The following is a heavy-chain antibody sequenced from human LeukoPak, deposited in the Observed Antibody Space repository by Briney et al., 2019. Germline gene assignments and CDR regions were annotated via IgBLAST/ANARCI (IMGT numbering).Heavy chain of an antibody. V-gene: IGHV1-69*01. CDR3: AREEGPGTDAFDI. CDR1: GGTFSSYA. Sequence: SVKVSCKASGGTFSSYAISWVRQAPGQGLEWMGGIIPIFGTANYAQKFQGRVTITADESTSTAYMELSSLRSEDTAVYYCAREEGPGTDAFDIWGQGTMVTVSS. CDR2: IIPIFGTA. J-gene: IGHJ3*02.